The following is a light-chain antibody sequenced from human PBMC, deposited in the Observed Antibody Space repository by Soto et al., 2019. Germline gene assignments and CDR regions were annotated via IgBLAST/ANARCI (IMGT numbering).Light chain of an antibody. Sequence: QLVLPQSPSASASLGASVKLTCTLSSGHRSYAIAWHLQQPEKGPRYLMKLNSDGSHRKGDGIPDRFSGSSSGAERYLTISSLQSEDEADYYCQTWGTGIGVFGGGTKLTVL. CDR2: LNSDGSH. CDR1: SGHRSYA. V-gene: IGLV4-69*01. J-gene: IGLJ2*01. CDR3: QTWGTGIGV.